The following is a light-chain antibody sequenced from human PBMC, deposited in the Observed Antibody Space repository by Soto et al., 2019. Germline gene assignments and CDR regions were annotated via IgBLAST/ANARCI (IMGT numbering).Light chain of an antibody. CDR3: QQRKSYPST. V-gene: IGKV1-9*01. Sequence: DIQLTQSPSFLSASVGDRVTITCRASQDINTYLAWYQQKPGKAPKLLIFAASTLQNGVPSRFSGSGSGTEFSVTITSLQPEDFATYYCQQRKSYPSTFGKGTRLEIK. CDR1: QDINTY. CDR2: AAS. J-gene: IGKJ5*01.